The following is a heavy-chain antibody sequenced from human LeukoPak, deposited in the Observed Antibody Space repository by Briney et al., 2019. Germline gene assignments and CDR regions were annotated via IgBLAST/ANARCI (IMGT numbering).Heavy chain of an antibody. CDR1: GGSISSGGYS. D-gene: IGHD3-22*01. J-gene: IGHJ6*02. Sequence: SETLSLTCAVSGGSISSGGYSWSWIRQPPGKGLEWIGYIYHSGSTYYNPSLKSRVTISVDRSKNQFSLKLSSVTAADTAVYYCARAPYYYDRYGMDVWGQGTTVTVS. CDR3: ARAPYYYDRYGMDV. V-gene: IGHV4-30-2*01. CDR2: IYHSGST.